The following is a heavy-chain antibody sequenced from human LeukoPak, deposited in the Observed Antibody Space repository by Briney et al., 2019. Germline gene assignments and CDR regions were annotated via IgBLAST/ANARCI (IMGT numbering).Heavy chain of an antibody. V-gene: IGHV3-30*18. Sequence: GRSLRLSCAASGFTFSSYGMHWVRQAPGKGLEWVAVISYDGSNKYYADSVKGRFTISRDNSKNTLYLQMNSLRAEDTAVYYCAKDLAGVGATDVWGQGTLVTVSS. D-gene: IGHD1-26*01. CDR3: AKDLAGVGATDV. J-gene: IGHJ4*02. CDR1: GFTFSSYG. CDR2: ISYDGSNK.